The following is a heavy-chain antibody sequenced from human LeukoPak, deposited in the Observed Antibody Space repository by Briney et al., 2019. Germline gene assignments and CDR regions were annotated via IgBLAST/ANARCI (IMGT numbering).Heavy chain of an antibody. Sequence: GASVKVSCKASGYTFTSYDINWVRQATGQGLEWMGWMNPNSGNTGYAQKFQGRVTMTRNTSISTAYMELSSLRSEDTAVYYCARGDRRITIFGVVTYNWFDPWGQGTLVTVSS. V-gene: IGHV1-8*01. CDR2: MNPNSGNT. D-gene: IGHD3-3*01. J-gene: IGHJ5*02. CDR1: GYTFTSYD. CDR3: ARGDRRITIFGVVTYNWFDP.